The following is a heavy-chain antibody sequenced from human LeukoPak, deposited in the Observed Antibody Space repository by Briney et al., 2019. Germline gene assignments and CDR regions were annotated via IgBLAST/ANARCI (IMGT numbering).Heavy chain of an antibody. CDR2: IRFDGSFE. CDR1: GFTFSSYG. J-gene: IGHJ4*02. CDR3: AALLEYLSGGPFDF. V-gene: IGHV3-30*02. D-gene: IGHD3-3*01. Sequence: GGSLRLSCAASGFTFSSYGMHWVRQGPGKGLQWLAFIRFDGSFEYYADSVKGRFTITRDNSENTLYLHMNSLRTEDTAVYYCAALLEYLSGGPFDFWGQGALVTVSS.